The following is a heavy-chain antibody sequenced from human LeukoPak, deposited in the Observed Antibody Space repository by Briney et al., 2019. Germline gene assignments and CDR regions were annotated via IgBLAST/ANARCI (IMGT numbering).Heavy chain of an antibody. J-gene: IGHJ4*02. V-gene: IGHV3-74*01. CDR2: INSDGSST. D-gene: IGHD1-26*01. CDR1: GFTFRSYW. CDR3: ARDPYSGSYSSYFDY. Sequence: PGGSLRLSCAASGFTFRSYWMHWVRHAPGKGLVWVSRINSDGSSTSYADSVKGRFTISRDNAKNTLYLQMNSLRAEDTAVYYCARDPYSGSYSSYFDYWGQGTLVTVSS.